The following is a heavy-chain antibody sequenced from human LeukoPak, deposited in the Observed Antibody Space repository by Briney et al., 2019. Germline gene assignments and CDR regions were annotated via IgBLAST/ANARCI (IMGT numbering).Heavy chain of an antibody. J-gene: IGHJ4*02. V-gene: IGHV1-18*04. D-gene: IGHD5-12*01. CDR2: ISAYNGNT. CDR3: ARGERKKVATILFDY. CDR1: GYTFTSYG. Sequence: GASVKVSCKASGYTFTSYGISWVRQAPGQGLEWMGWISAYNGNTNYARKLQGRVTMTTDTSTSTAYMELRSLRSDDTAVYYCARGERKKVATILFDYWGQGTLVTVSS.